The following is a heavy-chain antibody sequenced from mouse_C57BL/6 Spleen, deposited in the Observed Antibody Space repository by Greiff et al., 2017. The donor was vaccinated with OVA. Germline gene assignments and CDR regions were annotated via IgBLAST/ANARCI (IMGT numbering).Heavy chain of an antibody. CDR2: IHPNSGSA. CDR1: GYTFTSYW. D-gene: IGHD1-1*01. V-gene: IGHV1-64*01. CDR3: AGLTTVVAPYAMDY. Sequence: QVQLQQPGAELVKPGASVKLSCKASGYTFTSYWMHWVKQRPGQGLEWIGMIHPNSGSANYNEKFKSKATLTVDKSSSTAYMQLSSLTSEDSAVYYCAGLTTVVAPYAMDYWGQGTSVTVSS. J-gene: IGHJ4*01.